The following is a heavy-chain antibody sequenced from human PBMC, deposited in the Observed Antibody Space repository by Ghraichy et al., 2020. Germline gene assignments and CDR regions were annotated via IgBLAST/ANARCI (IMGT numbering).Heavy chain of an antibody. CDR2: ISGKDGET. Sequence: ASVKVSCKASGHTFTTYGISWVRQAPGQGLEWVGWISGKDGETNYAQKLRGRVTMTTDTSTTTVYMELRSLRSDDTAVYYCARDYYYYDSGGYEDTFDIWGQGTMVTVAS. D-gene: IGHD3-22*01. J-gene: IGHJ3*02. CDR3: ARDYYYYDSGGYEDTFDI. CDR1: GHTFTTYG. V-gene: IGHV1-18*04.